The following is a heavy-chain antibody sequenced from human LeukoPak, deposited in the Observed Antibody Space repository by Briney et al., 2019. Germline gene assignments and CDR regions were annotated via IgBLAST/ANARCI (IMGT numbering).Heavy chain of an antibody. J-gene: IGHJ4*02. D-gene: IGHD3-10*01. CDR2: INHSGST. Sequence: SETLSLTCAVYGGSFSGCYWSWIRQPPGKGLEWIGEINHSGSTNYNPSLKSRVTISVDTSKNQFSLKLSSVTAADTAVYYCARGRSSGGYFDYWGQGTLATVSS. CDR1: GGSFSGCY. V-gene: IGHV4-34*01. CDR3: ARGRSSGGYFDY.